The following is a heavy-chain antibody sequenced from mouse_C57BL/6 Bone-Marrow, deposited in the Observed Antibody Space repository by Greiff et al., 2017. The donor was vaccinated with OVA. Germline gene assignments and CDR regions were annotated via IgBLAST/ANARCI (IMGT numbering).Heavy chain of an antibody. CDR2: IYPRSGYT. CDR1: GYTFTNYG. Sequence: QVQLQQSGAELARPGASVKLSCKASGYTFTNYGISWVKQRTGQGLEWIGDIYPRSGYTYYNEKFKGKATLTADKSSSTAYMELRSLTSDDSAVYFCARTDYYGNYFDYWGQGTTLTVSS. D-gene: IGHD2-1*01. CDR3: ARTDYYGNYFDY. J-gene: IGHJ2*01. V-gene: IGHV1-81*01.